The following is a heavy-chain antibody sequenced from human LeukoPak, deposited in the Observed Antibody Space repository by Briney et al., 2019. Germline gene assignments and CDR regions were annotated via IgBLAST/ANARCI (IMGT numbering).Heavy chain of an antibody. Sequence: SETLSLTCTVPGGSISSYYWTWVRQPPGKRLEWIGYIYYSGSTNYNPSLKSRVTISVDTSKNQFSLKRSSVTAADTAVYYCARHGGAYGDYWYYFDYWGQGTLVTVSS. V-gene: IGHV4-59*08. CDR1: GGSISSYY. CDR3: ARHGGAYGDYWYYFDY. CDR2: IYYSGST. D-gene: IGHD4-17*01. J-gene: IGHJ4*02.